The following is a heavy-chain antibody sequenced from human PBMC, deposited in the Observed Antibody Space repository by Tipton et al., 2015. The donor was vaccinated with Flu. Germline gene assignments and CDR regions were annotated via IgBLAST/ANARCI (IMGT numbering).Heavy chain of an antibody. CDR1: GYTFTGYF. CDR3: ARVGNWNDLDN. CDR2: INPSSGVP. V-gene: IGHV1-2*06. J-gene: IGHJ4*02. Sequence: QSGAEVKKPGASVRVSCTTSGYTFTGYFIHWVRQAPGQGLEWVGRINPSSGVPNYAQQFQGRVTMTRDTSITTVYMELSGLSSGDTAIYFCARVGNWNDLDNWGQGTLVTVSS. D-gene: IGHD1-1*01.